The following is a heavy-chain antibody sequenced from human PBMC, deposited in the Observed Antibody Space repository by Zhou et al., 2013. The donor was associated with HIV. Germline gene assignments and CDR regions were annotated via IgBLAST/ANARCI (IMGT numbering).Heavy chain of an antibody. CDR3: ARGHCTNDVCFSATGYYYYMDV. D-gene: IGHD2-8*01. J-gene: IGHJ6*03. CDR1: GYNFNIYG. Sequence: QVQLLQSGGVVKMPGASLKVSCSASGYNFNIYGVAWVRQAPGQGLEWMGWISGYIGNTNYAPKFQGRVTMTTNTSTATAYMELRGLTSDDTAVYYCARGHCTNDVCFSATGYYYYMDVWGSGATGHRL. CDR2: ISGYIGNT. V-gene: IGHV1-18*04.